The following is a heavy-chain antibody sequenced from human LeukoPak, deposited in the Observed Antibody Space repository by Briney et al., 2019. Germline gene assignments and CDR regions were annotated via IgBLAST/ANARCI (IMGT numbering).Heavy chain of an antibody. D-gene: IGHD3-9*01. V-gene: IGHV4-61*09. CDR3: ARGYFDWSVGYYYYYMDV. J-gene: IGHJ6*03. Sequence: SETLSLTCTVSGGSIISSSYYWSWIRQPAGKGLEWIGHIYPSGNTNYNPSLKSRVTISVDTSKNQFSLKLSSVTAADTAVYYCARGYFDWSVGYYYYYMDVWGKGTTVTVSS. CDR1: GGSIISSSYY. CDR2: IYPSGNT.